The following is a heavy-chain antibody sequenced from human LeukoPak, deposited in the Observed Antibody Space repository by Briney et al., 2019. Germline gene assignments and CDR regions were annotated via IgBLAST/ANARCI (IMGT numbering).Heavy chain of an antibody. D-gene: IGHD3-16*01. Sequence: GGSLRLSCAAAGFTFSIHGMSWGLQAPGEGVQWCSGSIGSGGNTYYADSVKGRFTISRDNSKNTLYLQMNSVRAEDTAVYYCAKDDNYIRFLSWGQGTMVTVSS. CDR2: SIGSGGNT. CDR1: GFTFSIHG. J-gene: IGHJ5*02. CDR3: AKDDNYIRFLS. V-gene: IGHV3-23*01.